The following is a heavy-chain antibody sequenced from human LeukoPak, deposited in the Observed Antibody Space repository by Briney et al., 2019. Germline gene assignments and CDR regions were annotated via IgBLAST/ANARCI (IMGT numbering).Heavy chain of an antibody. CDR1: GYTFTTYY. Sequence: SVKVSCKASGYTFTTYYIHWVRQAPGQGLEWMGIINPSGGSTNYAQKFQGRVTMTRDTSTSTVYMDLSSLRSEDTAVYYCARAGLRGAFDPWGQGTLVTVSS. CDR3: ARAGLRGAFDP. D-gene: IGHD4-17*01. CDR2: INPSGGST. V-gene: IGHV1-46*01. J-gene: IGHJ5*02.